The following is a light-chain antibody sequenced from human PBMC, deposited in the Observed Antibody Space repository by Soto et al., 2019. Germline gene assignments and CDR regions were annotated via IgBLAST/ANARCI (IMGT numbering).Light chain of an antibody. CDR2: DND. J-gene: IGLJ2*01. V-gene: IGLV1-51*01. CDR1: SSNIGNNF. CDR3: GTWDSSLSTVV. Sequence: QSVLTQPPSVSAAPGEKVTISCSGSSSNIGNNFVSWYQQLPETAPRLLIFDNDKRPSGIPDRFSGSRSGTSATLGITGLQTGDEADYYCGTWDSSLSTVVVGGGTKLTVL.